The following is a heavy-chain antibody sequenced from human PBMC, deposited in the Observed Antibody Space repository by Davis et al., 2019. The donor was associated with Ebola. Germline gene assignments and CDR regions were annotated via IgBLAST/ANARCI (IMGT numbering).Heavy chain of an antibody. V-gene: IGHV3-30*18. CDR1: GFTFSSYG. CDR3: AKAPGSFPYYYYGMDV. Sequence: PGGSLRLSCAASGFTFSSYGMHWVRQAPGKGLEWVAVISYDGSNKYYADSVKGRFTISRDNSKNTLYLQMNSLRAEDTAVYYCAKAPGSFPYYYYGMDVWGQGTTVTVSS. J-gene: IGHJ6*02. CDR2: ISYDGSNK. D-gene: IGHD6-6*01.